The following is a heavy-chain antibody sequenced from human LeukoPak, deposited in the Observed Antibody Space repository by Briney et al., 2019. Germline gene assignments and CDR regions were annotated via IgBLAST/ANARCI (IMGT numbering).Heavy chain of an antibody. CDR3: ARKGNWFDP. CDR1: GGSISSYY. CDR2: IYYSGST. Sequence: SETLSLTCTVSGGSISSYYWSWIRQPPGKGLEWIGYIYYSGSTNYNPSLKSRVTISVDTSKNQFSLKLSSVTAADTAVYYCARKGNWFDPWGQGTLVTVSS. J-gene: IGHJ5*02. V-gene: IGHV4-59*01.